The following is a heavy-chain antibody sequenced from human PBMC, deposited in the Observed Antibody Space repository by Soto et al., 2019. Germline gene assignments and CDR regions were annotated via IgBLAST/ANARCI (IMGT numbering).Heavy chain of an antibody. Sequence: EVQLVESGGGLVQPGGSLRLSCAASGFTFSSYWMHWVRQAPGKGLVWVTRIKSGGSNINYADSVKGRFTISRDNAKNTLYLQMNSLRADDTAIYYCARGGFSGSGSFIQGDYWGQGTLVTVSS. J-gene: IGHJ4*02. CDR2: IKSGGSNI. CDR1: GFTFSSYW. D-gene: IGHD3-10*01. V-gene: IGHV3-74*01. CDR3: ARGGFSGSGSFIQGDY.